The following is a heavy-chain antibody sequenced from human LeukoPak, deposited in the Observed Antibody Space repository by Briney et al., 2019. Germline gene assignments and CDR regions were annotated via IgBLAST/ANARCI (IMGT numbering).Heavy chain of an antibody. CDR1: GYTFTSYA. Sequence: ASVKVSCKASGYTFTSYAMHWVRQAPGQRLEWMGWINAGNGNTKYSQKFQGRVTITRDTSAGTAYMELSSLRSEDTAVYYCARVASGRTVTTPFDYWGQGTLVTVSS. CDR3: ARVASGRTVTTPFDY. J-gene: IGHJ4*02. D-gene: IGHD4-17*01. V-gene: IGHV1-3*01. CDR2: INAGNGNT.